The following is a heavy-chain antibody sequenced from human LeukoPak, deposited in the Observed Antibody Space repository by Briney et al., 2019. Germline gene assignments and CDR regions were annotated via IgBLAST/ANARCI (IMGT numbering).Heavy chain of an antibody. CDR1: EYTFVGHY. J-gene: IGHJ5*02. V-gene: IGHV1-2*02. CDR2: INPNSGVT. Sequence: ASVKVSCKASEYTFVGHYMHWVRQAPGQGLEWMGGINPNSGVTTYAQKFQGRVTMTRDTSISTDYMELSRLSSDDTAVYYCARGRGYSYSWFDPWGQGTLVTVSS. CDR3: ARGRGYSYSWFDP. D-gene: IGHD5-18*01.